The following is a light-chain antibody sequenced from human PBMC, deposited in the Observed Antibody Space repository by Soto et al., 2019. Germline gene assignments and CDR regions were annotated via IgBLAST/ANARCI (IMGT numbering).Light chain of an antibody. CDR2: GAS. J-gene: IGKJ4*01. V-gene: IGKV3-20*01. CDR1: QSVTSSY. Sequence: EIVLTQSPGTLSLSPGERATLSCRTSQSVTSSYIAWYQQKPGQAPRLLMFGASGRATGIPDRFSGSGSGTDFTLTISRLEPEDFAVYYCQQYGSSPLTFGGGTKVEIK. CDR3: QQYGSSPLT.